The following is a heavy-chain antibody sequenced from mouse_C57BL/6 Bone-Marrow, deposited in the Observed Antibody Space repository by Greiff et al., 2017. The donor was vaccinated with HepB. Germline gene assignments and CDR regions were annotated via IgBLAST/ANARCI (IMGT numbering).Heavy chain of an antibody. J-gene: IGHJ2*01. CDR2: IHPNSGST. CDR1: GYTFTSYW. CDR3: ARTVVALYYFDY. V-gene: IGHV1-64*01. D-gene: IGHD1-1*01. Sequence: VQLQQPGAELVKPGASVKLSCKASGYTFTSYWMHWVKQRPGQGLEWIGMIHPNSGSTNYNEKFKSKATLTVDKSSSTAYMQLSSLTSEDSAVYYCARTVVALYYFDYWGQGTTLTVSS.